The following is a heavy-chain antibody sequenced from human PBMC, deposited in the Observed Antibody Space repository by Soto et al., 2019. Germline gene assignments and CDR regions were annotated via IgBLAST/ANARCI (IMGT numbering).Heavy chain of an antibody. Sequence: EVHLLESGGGLVHPGESLRLSCGASGCTFSNCVMTWVRQAPGKGLEWVSCITDSGTGTYYADSVKGRFTSSRDNSKKTMYLQMNNLRAEDTGVYYCAKGLINGRWYAEDWGQGTLVTVSS. D-gene: IGHD6-13*01. J-gene: IGHJ4*02. V-gene: IGHV3-23*01. CDR3: AKGLINGRWYAED. CDR2: ITDSGTGT. CDR1: GCTFSNCV.